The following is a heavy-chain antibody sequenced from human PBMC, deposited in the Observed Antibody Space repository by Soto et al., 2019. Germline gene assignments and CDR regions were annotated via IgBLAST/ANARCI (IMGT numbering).Heavy chain of an antibody. CDR1: GGTFSSYA. Sequence: SVKVSCKASGGTFSSYAISWVRQAPGQGLEWMGGIIPIFGTANYAQKFQGRVTITADESTSTAYMELSSLRSEDTAVYYCAREKVIFGVAFDYWGQGTLVTVSS. V-gene: IGHV1-69*13. CDR3: AREKVIFGVAFDY. D-gene: IGHD3-3*01. CDR2: IIPIFGTA. J-gene: IGHJ4*02.